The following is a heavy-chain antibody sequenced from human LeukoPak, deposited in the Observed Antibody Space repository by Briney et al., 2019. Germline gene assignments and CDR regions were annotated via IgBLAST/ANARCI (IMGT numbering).Heavy chain of an antibody. J-gene: IGHJ4*02. D-gene: IGHD6-6*01. CDR2: ISGYNGNI. V-gene: IGHV1-18*01. Sequence: ASVKVSCKASGYTFTSYGISWVRQAPGQGLEWMGWISGYNGNINYAERFQGRVTMTTDTSTSTAYMELSRLRSDDTAVYYCARSIAARQSRDYWGQGTLVTVSS. CDR3: ARSIAARQSRDY. CDR1: GYTFTSYG.